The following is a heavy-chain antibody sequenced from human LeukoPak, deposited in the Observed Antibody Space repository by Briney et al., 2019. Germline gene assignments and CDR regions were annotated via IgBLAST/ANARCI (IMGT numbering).Heavy chain of an antibody. CDR3: ARSYSNTGYYYYGMDV. V-gene: IGHV4-59*01. CDR2: IYYSGTT. CDR1: GGSISRYY. J-gene: IGHJ6*02. D-gene: IGHD3-9*01. Sequence: SETLSLTCTVSGGSISRYYWSWIRQPPGKGLEWIAYIYYSGTTNYNPSLKSRVTISLDTSKNQFSLKLSSVTAADTAVYYCARSYSNTGYYYYGMDVWGQGTPVTVSS.